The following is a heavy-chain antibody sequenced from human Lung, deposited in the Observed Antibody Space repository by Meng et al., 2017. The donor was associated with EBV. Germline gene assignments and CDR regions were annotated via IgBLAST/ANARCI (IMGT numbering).Heavy chain of an antibody. D-gene: IGHD2-2*01. CDR2: INAGNGNT. CDR1: GYSFTTYA. Sequence: VPRVQCGAEVKKPCASVKVSCKASGYSFTTYAMHWVRQAPGQRLEWMGWINAGNGNTKYSEKFQSRVTITRDTAASTAYMELSSLRSEDTAVYYCARTGCSSSSCYDYWAQGTLVTVSS. J-gene: IGHJ4*02. CDR3: ARTGCSSSSCYDY. V-gene: IGHV1-3*01.